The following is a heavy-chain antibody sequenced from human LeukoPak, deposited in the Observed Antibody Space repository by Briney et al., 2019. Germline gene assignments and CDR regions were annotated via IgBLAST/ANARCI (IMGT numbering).Heavy chain of an antibody. Sequence: SETLSLTCAVYGGSFSGYYWSWIRQPPGKGLEWIREINHSGSTNYNPSLKSRVTISVDTSKNQFSLKLSSVTAADTAVYYCARGRLVVVTAKDNYFDYWGQGTLVTVSS. CDR3: ARGRLVVVTAKDNYFDY. V-gene: IGHV4-34*01. J-gene: IGHJ4*02. D-gene: IGHD2-21*02. CDR1: GGSFSGYY. CDR2: INHSGST.